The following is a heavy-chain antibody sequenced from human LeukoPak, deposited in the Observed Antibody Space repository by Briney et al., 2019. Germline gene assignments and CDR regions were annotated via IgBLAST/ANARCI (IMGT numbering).Heavy chain of an antibody. CDR2: IYYSGST. D-gene: IGHD3-22*01. CDR1: GGSISSGGYY. V-gene: IGHV4-31*03. Sequence: SQTLSLTCTVSGGSISSGGYYWSWIRQHPGKGLEWIGYIYYSGSTYYNPSLKSRVTISVDTSKNQLSLKLSSVTAADTAVYYCARDDSSGFDAFDIWGQGTMVTVSS. CDR3: ARDDSSGFDAFDI. J-gene: IGHJ3*02.